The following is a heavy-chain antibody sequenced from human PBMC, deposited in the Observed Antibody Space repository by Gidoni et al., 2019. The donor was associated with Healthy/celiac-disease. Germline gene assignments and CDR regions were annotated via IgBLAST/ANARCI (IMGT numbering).Heavy chain of an antibody. CDR2: ST. D-gene: IGHD1-26*01. Sequence: STYYNPSLKSRVTISVDTSKNQFSLKLSSVTAADTAVYYCARTGVGYYGMDVWGQGTTVTVSS. CDR3: ARTGVGYYGMDV. V-gene: IGHV4-39*01. J-gene: IGHJ6*02.